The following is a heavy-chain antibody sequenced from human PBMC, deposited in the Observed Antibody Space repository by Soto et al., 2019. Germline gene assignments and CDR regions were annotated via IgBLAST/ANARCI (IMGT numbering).Heavy chain of an antibody. J-gene: IGHJ5*02. V-gene: IGHV4-4*02. D-gene: IGHD2-8*01. CDR3: ARSPGYFTISSFDP. CDR1: GDSISSVNW. CDR2: IYPTGIT. Sequence: PSETLSLTCAVSGDSISSVNWWSWVRQSPGQGLEWIGDIYPTGITNYNPSLQSRVTISVDKSKNEFSLNLTSVTAADTAVYYCARSPGYFTISSFDPWGQGTLVTVSS.